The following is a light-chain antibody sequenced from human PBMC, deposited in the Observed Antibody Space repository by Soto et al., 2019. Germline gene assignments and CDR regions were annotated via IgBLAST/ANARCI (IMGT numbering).Light chain of an antibody. CDR1: QSISSW. V-gene: IGKV1-5*01. CDR2: DAS. Sequence: DIQMTQSPAFLSASVGDRVTITCRASQSISSWLAWYQQKPGKAPKLLIYDASALPRGVPSRFSGSGSGTKFTLTISSLQPDDFATYYCQQYYSFSPTFGQGTKVDNK. J-gene: IGKJ1*01. CDR3: QQYYSFSPT.